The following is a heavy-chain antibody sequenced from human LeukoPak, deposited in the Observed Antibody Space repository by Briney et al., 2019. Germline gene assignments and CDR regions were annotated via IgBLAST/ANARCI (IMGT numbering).Heavy chain of an antibody. Sequence: ASVKVSCKASGYTFTSYGISWVRQATGQGLEWMGWISAYNGNTNYAQKLQGRVTMTTDTSTSTAYMELRSLRSDDTAVYYCVKDDPAAAGAYFDYWGQGTLVTVSS. CDR3: VKDDPAAAGAYFDY. V-gene: IGHV1-18*01. CDR1: GYTFTSYG. CDR2: ISAYNGNT. J-gene: IGHJ4*02. D-gene: IGHD6-13*01.